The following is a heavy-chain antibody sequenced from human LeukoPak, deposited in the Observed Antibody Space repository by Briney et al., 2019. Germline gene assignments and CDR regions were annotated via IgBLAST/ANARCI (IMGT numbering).Heavy chain of an antibody. J-gene: IGHJ6*04. CDR3: AKRYCGSISCSMDA. V-gene: IGHV3-74*01. CDR1: GFTFSNNW. CDR2: INSDGRTT. Sequence: GGSLRLSCAASGFTFSNNWMHWVRQAPGKGLVWVSRINSDGRTTTYADTVKGRFTISRDNSKNTLYLQMNSLRAEDTAVYYCAKRYCGSISCSMDAWGKGATVTVSP. D-gene: IGHD2-2*01.